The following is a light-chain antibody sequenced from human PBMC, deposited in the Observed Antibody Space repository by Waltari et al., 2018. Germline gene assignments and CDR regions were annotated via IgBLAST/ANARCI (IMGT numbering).Light chain of an antibody. Sequence: EIVMTQSPGTLSVSPGERPTLSCRASQRVSSHLAWYQQKPGQAPTLLIYGASTRATGMPARFSGSGSGTEFTLTISSLQSEDFADYYCQQYSDWPYTFGQGTKLEIK. CDR1: QRVSSH. CDR3: QQYSDWPYT. CDR2: GAS. V-gene: IGKV3-15*01. J-gene: IGKJ2*01.